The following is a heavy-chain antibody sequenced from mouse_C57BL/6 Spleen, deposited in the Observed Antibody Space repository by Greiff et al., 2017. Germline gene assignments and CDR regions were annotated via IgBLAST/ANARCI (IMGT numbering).Heavy chain of an antibody. CDR2: ISYDGSN. CDR3: ATLGLYAMDY. Sequence: EVQLVESGPGLVKPSQSLSLTCSVTGYSITSGYYWNWIRQFPGNKLEWMGYISYDGSNNYNPSLKNRISITRDTSKNQFFLKLNSVTTEDTATYYCATLGLYAMDYWGQGTSVTVSS. CDR1: GYSITSGYY. D-gene: IGHD4-1*01. V-gene: IGHV3-6*01. J-gene: IGHJ4*01.